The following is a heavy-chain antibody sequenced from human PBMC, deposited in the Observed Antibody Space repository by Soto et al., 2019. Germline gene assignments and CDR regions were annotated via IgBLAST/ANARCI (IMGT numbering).Heavy chain of an antibody. Sequence: EVQLVESGGGLVRPGGSLRLSCAASGFTFSSYSMHWVRQAPGKGLEWVPSISSSGTYIYQADSVKGRFTMSRDNAKNSLSLQMNSLRAEDTAVYVCARDVTRSISCYDYWGQGTLVTVSS. D-gene: IGHD2-2*01. V-gene: IGHV3-21*01. CDR2: ISSSGTYI. CDR1: GFTFSSYS. CDR3: ARDVTRSISCYDY. J-gene: IGHJ4*02.